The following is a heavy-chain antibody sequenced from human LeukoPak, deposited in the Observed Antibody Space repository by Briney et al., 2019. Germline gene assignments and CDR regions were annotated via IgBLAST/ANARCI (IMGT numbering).Heavy chain of an antibody. J-gene: IGHJ4*02. CDR3: ARDSHTSGYYYVDY. D-gene: IGHD3-22*01. V-gene: IGHV4-31*03. CDR1: GGSISSGGYY. CDR2: IYHSGST. Sequence: SETLSLTCTVSGGSISSGGYYWSWIRQHPGKGLEWIGYIYHSGSTYYNPSLKSRLTISVDTSKNQFSLKLSSVTAADTAIYYCARDSHTSGYYYVDYRGQGTLVTVSS.